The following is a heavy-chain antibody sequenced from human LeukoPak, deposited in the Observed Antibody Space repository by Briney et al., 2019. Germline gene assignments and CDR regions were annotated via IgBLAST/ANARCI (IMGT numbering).Heavy chain of an antibody. D-gene: IGHD2-2*01. CDR1: GGSFSGYY. CDR2: INHSGST. Sequence: KPSETLSLTYAVYGGSFSGYYWSWIRQPPGKGLEWIGEINHSGSTNYNPSLKSRVTISVDTSKNQFSLKLSSVTAADTAVYYCARDQWYCSSTSCYPSDPFDIWGQGTMVTVSS. V-gene: IGHV4-34*01. CDR3: ARDQWYCSSTSCYPSDPFDI. J-gene: IGHJ3*02.